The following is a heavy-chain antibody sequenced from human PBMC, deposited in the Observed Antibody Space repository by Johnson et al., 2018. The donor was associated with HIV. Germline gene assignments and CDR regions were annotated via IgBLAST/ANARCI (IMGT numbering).Heavy chain of an antibody. Sequence: QMLLVESGGGLVQPGGSLRLSCAASGFTFSNAGMSWVRQAPGKGLEWVAVISYDGSNKYYADSVKGRFTISRDNSKNTLYRQMNRLRAEDTAVYYCACWWVGRIWNHDAFDICGQGTIVTVSS. V-gene: IGHV3-30-3*01. D-gene: IGHD2-8*02. CDR3: ACWWVGRIWNHDAFDI. CDR1: GFTFSNAG. CDR2: ISYDGSNK. J-gene: IGHJ3*02.